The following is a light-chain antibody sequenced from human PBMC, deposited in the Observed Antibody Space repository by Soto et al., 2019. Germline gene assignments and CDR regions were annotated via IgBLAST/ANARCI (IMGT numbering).Light chain of an antibody. CDR3: SSYTASSTRV. CDR2: EVT. CDR1: SSDVGGYNY. Sequence: QSALTQPASVSGSPGQSITISCTGSSSDVGGYNYVSWYQQYPGRAPKLMIYEVTNRPSGVSNRFSGSKSGNTASLTISGLQPEDEADYYCSSYTASSTRVFGGGTKVTVL. J-gene: IGLJ3*02. V-gene: IGLV2-14*01.